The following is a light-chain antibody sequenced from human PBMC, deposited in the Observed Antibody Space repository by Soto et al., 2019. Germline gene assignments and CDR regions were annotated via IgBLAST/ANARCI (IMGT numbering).Light chain of an antibody. CDR3: QQRSNWPPSIT. CDR1: QSVSSY. CDR2: DAS. Sequence: EIVLTQSPATLSLSPGARATLSCRASQSVSSYLAWYQQKPGQAPRLLIYDASNRATGIPARFSGSGSGTDFSLTISSLEPEDIAVYYCQQRSNWPPSITFGQGTRLEIK. V-gene: IGKV3-11*01. J-gene: IGKJ5*01.